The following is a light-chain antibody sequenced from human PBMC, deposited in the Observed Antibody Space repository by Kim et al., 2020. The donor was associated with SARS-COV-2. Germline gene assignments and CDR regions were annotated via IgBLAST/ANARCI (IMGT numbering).Light chain of an antibody. CDR2: GKN. V-gene: IGLV3-19*01. CDR3: NSRDSNDNVV. J-gene: IGLJ2*01. Sequence: AWGQTVRTTCQGNSIRSYYATWYQQKPGQATILVIYGKNNRPSGIPDRFSGSSSGNTASLTITGNQAGDEADYYCNSRDSNDNVVFGGGTQLTVL. CDR1: SIRSYY.